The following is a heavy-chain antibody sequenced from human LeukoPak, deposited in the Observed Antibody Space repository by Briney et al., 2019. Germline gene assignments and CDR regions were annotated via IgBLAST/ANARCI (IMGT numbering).Heavy chain of an antibody. CDR2: IKEDGSDK. CDR1: EFTFSNYW. CDR3: ARDVGYFRFDY. V-gene: IGHV3-7*01. Sequence: GGSLRLSCAASEFTFSNYWMTWVREAPGKGLEWVANIKEDGSDKYYVDSVKGRFTISRDNAKNSLYLQMNNLRAEDTAVYYCARDVGYFRFDYWGQGTLVTVSS. D-gene: IGHD5-18*01. J-gene: IGHJ4*02.